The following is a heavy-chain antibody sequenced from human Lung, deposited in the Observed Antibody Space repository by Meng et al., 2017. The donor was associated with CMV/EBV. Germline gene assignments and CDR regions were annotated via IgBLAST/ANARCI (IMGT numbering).Heavy chain of an antibody. CDR2: IYYSGTT. D-gene: IGHD3-9*01. CDR1: RGSISGDDYY. Sequence: SXTLSLXCTVSRGSISGDDYYWSWIRQPPGKGLEWIGYIYYSGTTYYNPSLKSRVTISIDTSKNQFSLNLSSVTAADTAVYYCARGYFRLGISLRGGWFGPWXQGTXVTVSS. V-gene: IGHV4-30-4*02. J-gene: IGHJ5*02. CDR3: ARGYFRLGISLRGGWFGP.